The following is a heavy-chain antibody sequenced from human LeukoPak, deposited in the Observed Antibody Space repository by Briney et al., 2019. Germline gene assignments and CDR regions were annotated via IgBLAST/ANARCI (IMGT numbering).Heavy chain of an antibody. Sequence: PGRSLRLSCAASGFTFDDYAMHWVRQAPGKGLEWVSGISWNSGSIGYADSVKGRFTISRDNAKNSLYLQMNSLRAEDTALYYCAKEWELRIRNAFDIWGQGTMVTVSS. J-gene: IGHJ3*02. CDR3: AKEWELRIRNAFDI. D-gene: IGHD1-26*01. V-gene: IGHV3-9*01. CDR2: ISWNSGSI. CDR1: GFTFDDYA.